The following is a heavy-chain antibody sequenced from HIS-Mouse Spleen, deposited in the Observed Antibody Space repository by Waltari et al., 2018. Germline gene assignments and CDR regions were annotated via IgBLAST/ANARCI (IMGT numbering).Heavy chain of an antibody. Sequence: QLQLQESGPGLVKPSETLSLTCTVSGGSISSSSYYWGWIRQPPGKGLEWIGRIYYRRSTYYNPSLKSRVTISVDTSKNQFSLKLSSVTAADTAVYYCAREIPYSSSWYDWYFDLWGRGTLVTVSS. V-gene: IGHV4-39*07. CDR2: IYYRRST. CDR3: AREIPYSSSWYDWYFDL. D-gene: IGHD6-13*01. CDR1: GGSISSSSYY. J-gene: IGHJ2*01.